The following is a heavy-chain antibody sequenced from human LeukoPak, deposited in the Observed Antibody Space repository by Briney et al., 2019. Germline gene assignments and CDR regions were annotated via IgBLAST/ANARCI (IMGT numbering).Heavy chain of an antibody. Sequence: SETLSLTCAVYGGSFSGYYWSWIRQPPGKGLEWIGEINHSESTNYNPSLKSRVTISVDTSKNQFSLKLSSVTAADTAVYYCARNLILRGDMIGAYYFDYWGQGTLVTVSS. CDR3: ARNLILRGDMIGAYYFDY. J-gene: IGHJ4*02. CDR1: GGSFSGYY. D-gene: IGHD3-10*01. CDR2: INHSEST. V-gene: IGHV4-34*01.